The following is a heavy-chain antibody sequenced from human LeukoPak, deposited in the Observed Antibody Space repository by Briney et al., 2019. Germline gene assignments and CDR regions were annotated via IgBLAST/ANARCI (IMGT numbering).Heavy chain of an antibody. CDR3: ARDRRERQWLVNHDY. V-gene: IGHV1-3*01. Sequence: ASVKVSCKASGYTFTSNAIHWVRQAPGQRLEWVGWINAGNDNAIYSQKFQVRVTITRDTSASTVYMELSSLRSEDTAVYYCARDRRERQWLVNHDYWGQGTLVTVSS. CDR2: INAGNDNA. CDR1: GYTFTSNA. J-gene: IGHJ4*02. D-gene: IGHD6-19*01.